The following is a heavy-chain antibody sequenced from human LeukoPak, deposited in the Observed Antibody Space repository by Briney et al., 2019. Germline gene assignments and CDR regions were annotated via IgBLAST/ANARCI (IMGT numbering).Heavy chain of an antibody. Sequence: SVKVSCKASGGTFSSYAISWVRQAPGQGLEWMGGIIPIFGTANYAQKFQGRVTITTDESTSTAYMELSSLRSEDMAVYYCARGQYQLPWGDWFDPWGQGTLVTVSS. V-gene: IGHV1-69*05. D-gene: IGHD2-2*01. CDR1: GGTFSSYA. CDR2: IIPIFGTA. J-gene: IGHJ5*02. CDR3: ARGQYQLPWGDWFDP.